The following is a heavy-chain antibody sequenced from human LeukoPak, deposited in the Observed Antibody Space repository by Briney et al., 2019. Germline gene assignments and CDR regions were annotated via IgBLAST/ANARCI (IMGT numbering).Heavy chain of an antibody. CDR3: ARLRYCITTDCLRDNWVDP. CDR2: INPNSGGT. V-gene: IGHV1-2*02. CDR1: GYTFTGYY. J-gene: IGHJ5*02. Sequence: GASVKVSCKASGYTFTGYYMHWVRQAPGQGLEWMGWINPNSGGTNYAQKFQGRVTMTRDTSISTAYMELSRLRSDDTAVYYCARLRYCITTDCLRDNWVDPWGQGTLVTVSS. D-gene: IGHD2-2*01.